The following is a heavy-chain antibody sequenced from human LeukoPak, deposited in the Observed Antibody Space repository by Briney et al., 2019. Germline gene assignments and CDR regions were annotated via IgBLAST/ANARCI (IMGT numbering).Heavy chain of an antibody. Sequence: GGSLRLSCSASGFTVTHYAMHWVRQAPGKGLEYVSAVDANGRTTHYADSVKGRFTISRDDSKNTLYLHMSSLRPEDTAIYYCYCRDDLPAWGQGTLVTISS. CDR3: YCRDDLPA. CDR2: VDANGRTT. J-gene: IGHJ5*02. V-gene: IGHV3-64D*06. D-gene: IGHD5-24*01. CDR1: GFTVTHYA.